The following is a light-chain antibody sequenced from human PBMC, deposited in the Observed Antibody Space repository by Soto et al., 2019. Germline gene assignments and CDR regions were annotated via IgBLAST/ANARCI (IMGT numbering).Light chain of an antibody. J-gene: IGLJ1*01. CDR3: QSYDTSLSAYV. V-gene: IGLV1-40*01. CDR1: SSNIGAGYD. CDR2: RNN. Sequence: QSVLTQPPSVSGAPGQRVTISCSGTSSNIGAGYDVHWYQQLPGADPRLLIFRNNNRPSGVTDRFSGSKSGSSASLDITGLQAEDEGDYYCQSYDTSLSAYVFATGTKVTVL.